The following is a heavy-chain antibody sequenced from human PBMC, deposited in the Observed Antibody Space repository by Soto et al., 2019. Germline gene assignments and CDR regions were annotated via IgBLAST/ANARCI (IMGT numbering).Heavy chain of an antibody. CDR2: ISYDGSNK. D-gene: IGHD6-19*01. Sequence: GGSLRLSCAASGFTFISYGMRWVRQAPGKGLEWVAVISYDGSNKYYADSVKGRFTISRDNSKNTLYLQMNSLRAEDTAVYYCAKDPGSGWDYFDYWGQGTLVTVSS. CDR1: GFTFISYG. V-gene: IGHV3-30*18. J-gene: IGHJ4*02. CDR3: AKDPGSGWDYFDY.